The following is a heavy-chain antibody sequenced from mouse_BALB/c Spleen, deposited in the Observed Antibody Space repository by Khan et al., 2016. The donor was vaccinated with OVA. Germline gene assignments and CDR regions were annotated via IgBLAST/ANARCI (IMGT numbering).Heavy chain of an antibody. V-gene: IGHV9-3-1*01. CDR3: ARVGYNGTMDY. Sequence: QIQLVQSGPGLKKPGETVKISCKASGYTFTNYGMNWVKQAPGKGLKWMGWINTYTGEPTYADDFKGRFAFSLETSASTAYLQINNLKNEDTATYFCARVGYNGTMDYWGQGTSVTVSS. J-gene: IGHJ4*01. CDR2: INTYTGEP. D-gene: IGHD2-14*01. CDR1: GYTFTNYG.